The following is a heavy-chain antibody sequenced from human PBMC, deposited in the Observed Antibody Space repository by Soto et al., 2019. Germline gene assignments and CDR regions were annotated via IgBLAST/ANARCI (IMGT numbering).Heavy chain of an antibody. CDR1: GYTFTSYA. CDR3: ASGSGRDGYNSAYDY. J-gene: IGHJ4*02. CDR2: MNPNSGNT. V-gene: IGHV1-8*02. Sequence: GASVKVSCKASGYTFTSYAMHWVRQAPGQGLEWMGWMNPNSGNTGYAQKFQGRVTMTRNTSISTAYMELSSLRSEDTAVYYCASGSGRDGYNSAYDYWGQGTLVTVSS. D-gene: IGHD5-12*01.